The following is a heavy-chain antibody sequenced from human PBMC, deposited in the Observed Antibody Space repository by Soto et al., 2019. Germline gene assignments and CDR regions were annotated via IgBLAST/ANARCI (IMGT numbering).Heavy chain of an antibody. CDR1: GGSISSYY. Sequence: SETLSLTCTVSGGSISSYYWSWIRQPPGKGLEWIGYIYYSGSTNYNPSLKSRVTISVDTSKNQFSLKLSSVTAADTAVYYCARFHPPGIAAAGSSRYYGMDVWGQGTTVTVSS. CDR2: IYYSGST. D-gene: IGHD6-13*01. CDR3: ARFHPPGIAAAGSSRYYGMDV. J-gene: IGHJ6*02. V-gene: IGHV4-59*01.